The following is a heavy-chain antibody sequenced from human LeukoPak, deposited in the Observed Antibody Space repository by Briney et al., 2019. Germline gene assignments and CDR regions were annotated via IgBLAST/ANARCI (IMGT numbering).Heavy chain of an antibody. CDR3: AKVKIIVVVPAARDYGMDV. D-gene: IGHD2-2*01. J-gene: IGHJ6*02. CDR1: GFTFSSYA. Sequence: GGSLRLSCAASGFTFSSYAMSWVRQAPGKGLEWVSAISGSGGSTYYADSVKGRFTISRDNSKNTLYLQMNSLRAEDTAVYYCAKVKIIVVVPAARDYGMDVWGQGTTVTVS. CDR2: ISGSGGST. V-gene: IGHV3-23*01.